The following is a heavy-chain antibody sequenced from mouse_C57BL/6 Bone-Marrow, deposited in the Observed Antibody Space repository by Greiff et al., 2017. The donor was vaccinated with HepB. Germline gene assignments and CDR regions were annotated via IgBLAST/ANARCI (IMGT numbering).Heavy chain of an antibody. Sequence: EVHLVVSGGGLVKPGGSLKLSCAASGFTFSSYAMSWVRQTPEKRLEWVATISDGGSYTYYPDNVKGRFTISRDNAKNNLYLQMSHLKSEDTAMYDCARDPLRYYFDYWGQGTTLTVSS. CDR3: ARDPLRYYFDY. CDR1: GFTFSSYA. CDR2: ISDGGSYT. V-gene: IGHV5-4*01. D-gene: IGHD1-1*01. J-gene: IGHJ2*01.